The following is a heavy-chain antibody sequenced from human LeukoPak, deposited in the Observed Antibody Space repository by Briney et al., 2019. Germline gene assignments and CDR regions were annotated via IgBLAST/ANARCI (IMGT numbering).Heavy chain of an antibody. CDR1: GFTFSSYW. Sequence: GGSLRLSCAASGFTFSSYWMSWVRQAPGKGLEWVANIKQDGSEKYYVDSVKGRFTISRDNAKNSLYLQMNSLRAEDTAAYYCARGSIVVVPAALDYWGQGTLVTVSS. J-gene: IGHJ4*02. CDR3: ARGSIVVVPAALDY. CDR2: IKQDGSEK. V-gene: IGHV3-7*01. D-gene: IGHD2-2*01.